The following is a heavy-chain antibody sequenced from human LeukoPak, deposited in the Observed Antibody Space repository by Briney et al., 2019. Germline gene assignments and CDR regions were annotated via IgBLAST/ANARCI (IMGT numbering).Heavy chain of an antibody. J-gene: IGHJ4*02. CDR2: ISYDGSNK. V-gene: IGHV3-30-3*01. CDR3: ARDFAPSVYYDFWSGYYTAFDY. CDR1: GFTFSSYA. D-gene: IGHD3-3*01. Sequence: GGSLRLSCAASGFTFSSYAMHWVRQAPGKGLEWVAVISYDGSNKYYADSVKGRFTISRDNSKNTLYLQMNSLRAEDTAVYYCARDFAPSVYYDFWSGYYTAFDYWGQGTLVTVSS.